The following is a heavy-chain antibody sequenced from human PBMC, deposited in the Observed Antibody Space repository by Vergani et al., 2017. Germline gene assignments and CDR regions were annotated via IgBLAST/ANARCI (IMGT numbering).Heavy chain of an antibody. D-gene: IGHD1-26*01. CDR2: IIPIFGTA. CDR1: GGTFSSYA. CDR3: ARVGIHSGSSDY. V-gene: IGHV1-69*06. Sequence: QVQLVQSGAEVKKPGSSVKVSCKASGGTFSSYAISWVRQAPGQGLEWMGGIIPIFGTANYAQKFQGRVTMTRDTSISTAYMELSRLRSDDTAVYYCARVGIHSGSSDYWGQGTLVTVSS. J-gene: IGHJ4*02.